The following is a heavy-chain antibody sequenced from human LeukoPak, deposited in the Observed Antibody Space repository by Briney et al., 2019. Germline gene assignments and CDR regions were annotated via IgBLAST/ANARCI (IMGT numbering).Heavy chain of an antibody. J-gene: IGHJ4*02. CDR3: AREDFGDYYFDY. CDR1: GYTLTGYF. D-gene: IGHD4-17*01. Sequence: ASVKVSCKASGYTLTGYFMHWVRQAPRQGLEWMGRISPNSGGTNYAQKFQGRVTMTRNTSTSTAYMELSRLRSDDTAVYSCAREDFGDYYFDYWGQGTLVTVSS. CDR2: ISPNSGGT. V-gene: IGHV1-2*06.